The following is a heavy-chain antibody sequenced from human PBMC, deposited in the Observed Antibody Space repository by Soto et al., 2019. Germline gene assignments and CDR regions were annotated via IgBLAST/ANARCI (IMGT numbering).Heavy chain of an antibody. D-gene: IGHD2-8*02. V-gene: IGHV1-69*01. J-gene: IGHJ6*02. Sequence: QVQVVQSGPEVRNPGSSVKVSCQTSGGTFSHFAVSWVRQDPGQGLEWMGGIIPSLGTGNYAQKFQGRVTISADESTATVYMEMSSLRSGDTAICYCVWRAVTATGGDDYRMDAWGQGTSVTVSS. CDR2: IIPSLGTG. CDR1: GGTFSHFA. CDR3: VWRAVTATGGDDYRMDA.